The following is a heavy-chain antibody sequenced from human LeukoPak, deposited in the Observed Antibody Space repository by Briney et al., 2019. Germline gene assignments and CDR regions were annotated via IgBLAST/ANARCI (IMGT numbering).Heavy chain of an antibody. D-gene: IGHD3-9*01. V-gene: IGHV1-46*01. CDR1: GYTFTSYH. Sequence: ASVKVSCKASGYTFTSYHMHWVRQAPGQGLEWMGIINPSGGTTNYAQKFRGRVTMTRDMSTSTVYMELRSLRSDDTAVYYCARDTVQGYYDILTGYYGPDYWGQGTLVTVSS. CDR2: INPSGGTT. J-gene: IGHJ4*02. CDR3: ARDTVQGYYDILTGYYGPDY.